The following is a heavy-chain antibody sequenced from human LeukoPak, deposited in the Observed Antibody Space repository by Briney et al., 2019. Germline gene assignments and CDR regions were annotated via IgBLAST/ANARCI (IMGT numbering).Heavy chain of an antibody. Sequence: GRSLRLSCAASGFTFSSYGMHWVRQAPGKGLEWVAVIWYDGSNKYYADSVKGRFTISRDNSKNTLYLQMNSLRAEDTAVYYCAKGVSRGVDPTGLEYWGQGTLVTVSS. CDR1: GFTFSSYG. V-gene: IGHV3-33*06. CDR3: AKGVSRGVDPTGLEY. D-gene: IGHD1-1*01. J-gene: IGHJ4*02. CDR2: IWYDGSNK.